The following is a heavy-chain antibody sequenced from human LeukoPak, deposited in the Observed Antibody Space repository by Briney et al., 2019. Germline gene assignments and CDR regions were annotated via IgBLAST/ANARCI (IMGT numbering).Heavy chain of an antibody. CDR3: ARGRIRSSWYWY. CDR1: GGFFISYY. Sequence: PSETLSLTCTVSGGFFISYYRIWIRQPPGKGLVWIGYIYYSGSTNYNPSLKSRVTMSIDTSKNQFSLKVTSVTAADTAVYYCARGRIRSSWYWYGGTGTLVTVSS. J-gene: IGHJ4*02. D-gene: IGHD6-13*01. CDR2: IYYSGST. V-gene: IGHV4-59*01.